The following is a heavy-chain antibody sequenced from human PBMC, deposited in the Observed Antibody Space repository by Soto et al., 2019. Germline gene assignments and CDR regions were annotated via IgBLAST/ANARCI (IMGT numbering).Heavy chain of an antibody. CDR1: GASISSGGHY. CDR3: AREIVVSARWFDP. CDR2: IYYSGST. J-gene: IGHJ5*02. Sequence: QVQLQESGPGLVKPSQTLSLTCTVSGASISSGGHYWSWIRQHPGKGLEWIGYIYYSGSTYYNPSLNTRVIISVTTSKHQFSLKLNSVTAADTAVYYCAREIVVSARWFDPWGQGTLVTVSS. D-gene: IGHD3-22*01. V-gene: IGHV4-31*03.